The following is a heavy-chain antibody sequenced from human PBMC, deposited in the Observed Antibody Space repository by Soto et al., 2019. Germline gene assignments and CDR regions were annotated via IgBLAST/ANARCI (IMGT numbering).Heavy chain of an antibody. D-gene: IGHD3-22*01. J-gene: IGHJ3*02. CDR1: GFTFSSYA. CDR3: ARDYYDSSGYYEYAFDI. Sequence: VQLVESGGGVVQPGRSLRLSCAASGFTFSSYAMHWVRQAPGKGLEWVAVISYDGSNKYYADSVKGRFTISRDNSKNTLYLQMNSLRAEDTAVYYCARDYYDSSGYYEYAFDIWGQGTMVTVSS. CDR2: ISYDGSNK. V-gene: IGHV3-30-3*01.